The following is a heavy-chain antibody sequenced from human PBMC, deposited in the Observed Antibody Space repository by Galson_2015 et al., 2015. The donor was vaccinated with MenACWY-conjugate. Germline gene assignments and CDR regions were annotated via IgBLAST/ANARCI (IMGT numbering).Heavy chain of an antibody. CDR2: IHYSGST. Sequence: LTCSVSGASISTDYWSWIRQPPGKGLEWIGYIHYSGSTKYNPSLKTRITMSLDTSENQFSLKLSSVTAADMAVYYCARWVAVKMIEYCGQGTLVTVSS. CDR3: ARWVAVKMIEY. D-gene: IGHD6-19*01. CDR1: GASISTDY. J-gene: IGHJ4*02. V-gene: IGHV4-59*01.